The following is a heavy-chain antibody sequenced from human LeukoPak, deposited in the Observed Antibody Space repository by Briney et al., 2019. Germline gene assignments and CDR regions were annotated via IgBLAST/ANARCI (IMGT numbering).Heavy chain of an antibody. CDR1: GGSFSGYY. D-gene: IGHD3-22*01. CDR3: ARVGTMIVESSPAGFDY. Sequence: SETLSLTCAVYGGSFSGYYWSWIRQPPGKGLEWIGEINHSGSTNYNPSLKSRVTISVDTSKNQFSLKLSSVTAADTAVYCCARVGTMIVESSPAGFDYWGQGTLVTVSS. J-gene: IGHJ4*02. V-gene: IGHV4-34*01. CDR2: INHSGST.